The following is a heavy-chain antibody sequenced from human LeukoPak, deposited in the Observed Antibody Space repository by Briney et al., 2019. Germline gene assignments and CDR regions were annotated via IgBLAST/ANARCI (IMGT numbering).Heavy chain of an antibody. CDR2: INPNSGGT. J-gene: IGHJ4*02. CDR3: ARGLDTAMAFDY. V-gene: IGHV1-2*02. CDR1: GYTFTGYY. D-gene: IGHD5-18*01. Sequence: ASVKVSCKASGYTFTGYYMHWVRQAPGQGLEWMGWINPNSGGTNYAQKLQGRVTMTTDTSTSTAYMELRSLRSDDTAVYYCARGLDTAMAFDYWGQGTLVTVSS.